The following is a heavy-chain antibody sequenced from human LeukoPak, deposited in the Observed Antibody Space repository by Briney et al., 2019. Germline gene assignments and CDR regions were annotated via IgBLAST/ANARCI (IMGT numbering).Heavy chain of an antibody. Sequence: SETLSLTCAVYGGSFSGYYWSWIRQPPGKGLECIGEVNHSGSANYNPSLKSRVTISVDASKKQFSLKLSSVTAADTAVYYCARASGGYDFPSFDYWGQGTLVTVSS. V-gene: IGHV4-34*01. CDR1: GGSFSGYY. D-gene: IGHD5-12*01. CDR3: ARASGGYDFPSFDY. CDR2: VNHSGSA. J-gene: IGHJ4*02.